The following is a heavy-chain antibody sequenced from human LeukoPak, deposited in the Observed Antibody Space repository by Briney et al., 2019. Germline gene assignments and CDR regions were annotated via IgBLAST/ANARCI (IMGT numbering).Heavy chain of an antibody. Sequence: GGSLRLSCAASGFNLSSNPLIWVRQAPGKGLEWVSTIYSDGSTSYADSVKGRFTISRDSSRNTLHLQMNSLRAEDAAVYYCARIFEILTWFGESIGGYFDYWGQGAPVTVSS. V-gene: IGHV3-66*01. CDR1: GFNLSSNP. CDR3: ARIFEILTWFGESIGGYFDY. CDR2: IYSDGST. D-gene: IGHD3-10*01. J-gene: IGHJ4*02.